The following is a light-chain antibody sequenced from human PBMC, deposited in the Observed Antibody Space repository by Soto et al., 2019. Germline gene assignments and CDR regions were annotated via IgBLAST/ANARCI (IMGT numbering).Light chain of an antibody. CDR3: SSYTAPSTHVV. CDR1: DSDVGGYNY. Sequence: QSALTQPASVSGSPGQSITISCTGTDSDVGGYNYVSWYQQHPGKAPKLIIYGVTNRPSGVSNRFSGSKSGNTASLTISGLQAEDEADYYCSSYTAPSTHVVLGGGTQVNVL. J-gene: IGLJ2*01. CDR2: GVT. V-gene: IGLV2-14*01.